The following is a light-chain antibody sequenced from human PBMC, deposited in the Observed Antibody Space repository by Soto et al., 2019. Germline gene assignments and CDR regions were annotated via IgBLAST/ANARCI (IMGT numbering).Light chain of an antibody. J-gene: IGKJ1*01. Sequence: EFVWTESPGTLSSTPGERATLSCRASQSVTSSSLGWYQQKPGQAPRLLMHSVSSRATGIPDRFSGSGSGTHFTLNISRLEPEDFAVYYCHQYGSSPWTFGQGTKVEIK. CDR2: SVS. V-gene: IGKV3-20*01. CDR1: QSVTSSS. CDR3: HQYGSSPWT.